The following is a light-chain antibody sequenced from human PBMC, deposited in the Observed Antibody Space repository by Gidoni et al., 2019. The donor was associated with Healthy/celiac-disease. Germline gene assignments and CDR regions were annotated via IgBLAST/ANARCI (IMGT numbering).Light chain of an antibody. CDR2: AAS. V-gene: IGKV1-39*01. J-gene: IGKJ1*01. CDR1: QSISSY. Sequence: DIQMTQSPSSLSASAGDRVTITCRASQSISSYLNWYQQKPGQAPKLLISAASSLESGVTSRFSGSGSGTDFTLTIRRLQHEAFETYYCQKSYRTPWTFGQGTKVEIK. CDR3: QKSYRTPWT.